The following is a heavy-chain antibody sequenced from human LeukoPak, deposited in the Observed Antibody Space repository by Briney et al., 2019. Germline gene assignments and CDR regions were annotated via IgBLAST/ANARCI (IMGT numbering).Heavy chain of an antibody. Sequence: SETLSLTCTVSGGSISSYYWSWIRQPPGKGLEWIGYIYYSGSTNYNPSLKSRVTISVDTSKNQFSLKLSSVTAADTAVYYCARMGISLDWIDYWGQGTLVTVSS. CDR3: ARMGISLDWIDY. CDR1: GGSISSYY. J-gene: IGHJ4*02. V-gene: IGHV4-59*01. CDR2: IYYSGST. D-gene: IGHD3-3*01.